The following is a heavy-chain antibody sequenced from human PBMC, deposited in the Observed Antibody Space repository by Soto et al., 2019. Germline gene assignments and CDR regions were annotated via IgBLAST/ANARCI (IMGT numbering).Heavy chain of an antibody. CDR1: GFTFSSYA. V-gene: IGHV3-23*01. J-gene: IGHJ4*02. Sequence: GGSLRLSCAASGFTFSSYAMSWVRQAPGKGLEWVSAISGSGGSTYYADSVKGRFTISRDNSKNTLYLQMNSLSAEYTAVYYCAKSPGDWYFDYWGQGTLVTVSS. CDR2: ISGSGGST. D-gene: IGHD3-9*01. CDR3: AKSPGDWYFDY.